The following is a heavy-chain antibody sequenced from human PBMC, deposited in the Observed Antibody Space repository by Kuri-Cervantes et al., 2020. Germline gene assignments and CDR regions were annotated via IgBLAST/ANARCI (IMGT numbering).Heavy chain of an antibody. Sequence: LRLSCAISGDSVSSNSAAWNWIRQSPSRGLEWLGRTYYRSKWYSDYAVSLRSRLTISPDTSKNQFSLQLNSVTPEDTAIYYCARGQHSAFDTWGQGTLVTVSS. D-gene: IGHD1-1*01. J-gene: IGHJ3*02. CDR3: ARGQHSAFDT. CDR2: TYYRSKWYS. CDR1: GDSVSSNSAA. V-gene: IGHV6-1*01.